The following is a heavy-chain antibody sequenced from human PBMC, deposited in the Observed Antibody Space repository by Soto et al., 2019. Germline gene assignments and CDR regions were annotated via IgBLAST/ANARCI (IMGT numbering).Heavy chain of an antibody. CDR3: TSPPEQSRSIYYYYGMDV. CDR2: IRSKANSYAT. J-gene: IGHJ6*02. V-gene: IGHV3-73*01. Sequence: PGGSQRLSCAASGFTFSGSAMHWVRQASGKGLEWVGRIRSKANSYATAYAASVKGRFTISRDDSKNTAYLQMNSLKTEDTAVYYCTSPPEQSRSIYYYYGMDVWRQVTTVTVSS. CDR1: GFTFSGSA. D-gene: IGHD4-4*01.